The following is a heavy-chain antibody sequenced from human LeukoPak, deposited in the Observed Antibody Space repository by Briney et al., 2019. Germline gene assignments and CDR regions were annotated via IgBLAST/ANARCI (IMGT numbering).Heavy chain of an antibody. CDR2: IVVGSGNT. D-gene: IGHD4-23*01. CDR3: AAEIYGGNSDCCTFDF. V-gene: IGHV1-58*01. Sequence: GASVKVSCKASGFTFTSSAVQWVRQARGQRLEWIGWIVVGSGNTNYAQNFQDRVTITRDMSSSTAYMELTSLRSEDTAVYYCAAEIYGGNSDCCTFDFWGPGTPVTVSS. J-gene: IGHJ3*01. CDR1: GFTFTSSA.